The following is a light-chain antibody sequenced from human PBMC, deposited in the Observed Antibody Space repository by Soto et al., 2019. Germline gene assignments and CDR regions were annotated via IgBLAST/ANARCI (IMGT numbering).Light chain of an antibody. CDR2: DVS. Sequence: QSALTQPASVSGSPGQSITISCTGTSSDVGTYHYVSWYQQHPGKAPKLMIYDVSNRPSGVSNRFSGSKSGNTASLTISGLQAEDEADYYCSSYTSSSTLFGGGTKLTVL. CDR1: SSDVGTYHY. CDR3: SSYTSSSTL. V-gene: IGLV2-14*03. J-gene: IGLJ2*01.